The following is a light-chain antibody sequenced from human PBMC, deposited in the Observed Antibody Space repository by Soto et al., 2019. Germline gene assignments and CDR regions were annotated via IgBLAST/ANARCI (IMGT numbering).Light chain of an antibody. J-gene: IGLJ2*01. CDR1: SSDVGGYNY. V-gene: IGLV2-14*01. Sequence: QSALTQPASVSGSPGQSISISSTGTSSDVGGYNYVSWYQQYPGKAPKLMIYDVSDRPSGVSNRFSGSKSGNTASLTISGLQAEDEADYYCSSYTSSSTVVFGGGTKLTVL. CDR3: SSYTSSSTVV. CDR2: DVS.